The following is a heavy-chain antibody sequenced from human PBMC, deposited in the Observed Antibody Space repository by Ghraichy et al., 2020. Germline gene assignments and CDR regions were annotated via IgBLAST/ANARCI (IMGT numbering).Heavy chain of an antibody. CDR2: ISSDGMTK. CDR1: GFSFRSYG. D-gene: IGHD2-21*02. CDR3: AKESDAHCGGDCYFDH. V-gene: IGHV3-30*18. J-gene: IGHJ4*02. Sequence: SLNISCAASGFSFRSYGMYWVRQAPGRGLEWVAGISSDGMTKYYADSVKGRLTISRDDFKNTLFLQMSSLRAEDTAVYYCAKESDAHCGGDCYFDHWGQGTLVTVSS.